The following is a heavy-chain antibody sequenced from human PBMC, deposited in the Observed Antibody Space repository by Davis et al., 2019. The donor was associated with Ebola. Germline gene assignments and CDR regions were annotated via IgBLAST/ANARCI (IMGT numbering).Heavy chain of an antibody. CDR1: GFIFRNYV. Sequence: GGSLRLSCETSGFIFRNYVMSWVRQAPGKGLEWVSTFGTVGDTYYADSVKGRFTISRDNSKKTLYLQMNSLRAEDTAVYYCAKSGLSFGVVKYHYGMDVWGKGTTVTVSS. CDR2: FGTVGDT. CDR3: AKSGLSFGVVKYHYGMDV. D-gene: IGHD3-3*01. J-gene: IGHJ6*04. V-gene: IGHV3-23*01.